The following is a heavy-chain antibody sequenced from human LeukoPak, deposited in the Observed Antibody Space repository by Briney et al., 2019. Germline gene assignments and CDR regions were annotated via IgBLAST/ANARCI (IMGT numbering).Heavy chain of an antibody. V-gene: IGHV1-69*05. CDR2: IIPIFGTA. Sequence: SVKVSCKASGGTFSSYAISWVLQAPGQGLEWMGRIIPIFGTANYAQKFQGRVTITTDESTSTAYMELSSLRSEDTAVYYCARDSGYSSSWYPKMAYYFDYWGQGTLVTVSS. CDR3: ARDSGYSSSWYPKMAYYFDY. CDR1: GGTFSSYA. J-gene: IGHJ4*02. D-gene: IGHD6-13*01.